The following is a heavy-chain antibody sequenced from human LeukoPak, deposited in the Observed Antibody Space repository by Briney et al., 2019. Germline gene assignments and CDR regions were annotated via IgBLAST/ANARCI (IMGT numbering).Heavy chain of an antibody. CDR2: ISAYNGYT. Sequence: ASVKVSCKTSGYTFTNYGVSWVRQAPGQGLEWMGWISAYNGYTNYAQKLQVRVTMTTDTSTSTAYMELRSLTSDDTAVYYCARDKAVTTELTQYFQHWGQGTLVTVSS. CDR1: GYTFTNYG. CDR3: ARDKAVTTELTQYFQH. D-gene: IGHD4-11*01. J-gene: IGHJ1*01. V-gene: IGHV1-18*01.